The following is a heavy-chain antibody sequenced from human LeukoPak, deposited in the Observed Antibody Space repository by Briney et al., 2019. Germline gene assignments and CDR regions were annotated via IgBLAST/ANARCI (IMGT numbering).Heavy chain of an antibody. Sequence: GRSLRLPCAASGFTFSRDTMHWVRQAPGKGLEWVAVMSYGGTNKFYADSVKGRFTISRDNSKSTLYPQMDSLRAEDTALYYCARGERWLLYWGQGSLVTVSS. CDR3: ARGERWLLY. D-gene: IGHD5-24*01. CDR1: GFTFSRDT. J-gene: IGHJ4*02. V-gene: IGHV3-30-3*01. CDR2: MSYGGTNK.